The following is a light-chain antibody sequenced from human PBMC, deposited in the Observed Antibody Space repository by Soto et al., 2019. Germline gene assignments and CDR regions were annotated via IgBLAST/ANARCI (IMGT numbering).Light chain of an antibody. CDR1: SSDVGSYNL. J-gene: IGLJ1*01. CDR2: EVS. V-gene: IGLV2-23*02. Sequence: QSALTQPASVSGSPGQSITISCTGTSSDVGSYNLVSWYPQHPGKAPKLMIYEVSKRPSGVSKRFSGSKSGNTASLTISGLQAEDEAGYDCCSYAGSSHYVFGTGTKVTVL. CDR3: CSYAGSSHYV.